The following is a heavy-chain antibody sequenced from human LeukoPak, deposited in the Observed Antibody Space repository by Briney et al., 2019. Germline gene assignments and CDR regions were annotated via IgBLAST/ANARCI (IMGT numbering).Heavy chain of an antibody. Sequence: RTSETLSLTCTVSGGSISSYYWSWIRQPPGKGLEWIGYIYYSGSTNYNPFLKSRVTISVDTSKNQFSLKLSSVTAADTAVYYCARADGVSARYFDWLSGGFDYWGQGTLVTVSS. D-gene: IGHD3-9*01. V-gene: IGHV4-59*01. J-gene: IGHJ4*02. CDR2: IYYSGST. CDR3: ARADGVSARYFDWLSGGFDY. CDR1: GGSISSYY.